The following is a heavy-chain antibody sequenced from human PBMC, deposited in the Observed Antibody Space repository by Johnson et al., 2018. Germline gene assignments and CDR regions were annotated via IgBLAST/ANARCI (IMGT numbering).Heavy chain of an antibody. CDR3: ARGDDSSGYFPDAFDF. D-gene: IGHD3-22*01. Sequence: QVQLVESGGGVVQPGRSLRLSCAASGFTFSNYSMHWVRQAPGKGLEWVAVISYDGSSKYYADSVKGRFTISRDNSKNTLYLRMNSLGAEDTSVDYCARGDDSSGYFPDAFDFWGQGTMVSVSS. V-gene: IGHV3-30-3*01. CDR1: GFTFSNYS. J-gene: IGHJ3*01. CDR2: ISYDGSSK.